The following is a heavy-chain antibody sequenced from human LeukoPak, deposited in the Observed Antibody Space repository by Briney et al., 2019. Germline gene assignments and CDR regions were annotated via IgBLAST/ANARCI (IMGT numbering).Heavy chain of an antibody. J-gene: IGHJ4*02. CDR1: GFTFSSYG. CDR2: IWHDGSNK. D-gene: IGHD3-22*01. V-gene: IGHV3-33*01. Sequence: GRSLRLSCAASGFTFSSYGMHWVRQAPGKWLQWVAVIWHDGSNKYYADSVKGRFTISRDNSKNTLYLQMNSLRAEDTAVYYCARDHYYDSSGYYSLWGQGTLVTVSS. CDR3: ARDHYYDSSGYYSL.